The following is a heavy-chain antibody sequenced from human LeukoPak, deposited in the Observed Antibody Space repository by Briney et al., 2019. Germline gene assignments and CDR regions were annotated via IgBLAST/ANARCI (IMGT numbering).Heavy chain of an antibody. Sequence: SETLSLTCAVYGGSFSGYYWSWIRQPPGKGLEWIGYIYYSGSTNYNPSLKSRVTISVDTSKNQFSLKPSSVTAADTAVYYCAREDGYNIFDYWGQGTLVTVSS. J-gene: IGHJ4*02. CDR2: IYYSGST. D-gene: IGHD5-24*01. CDR1: GGSFSGYY. V-gene: IGHV4-59*01. CDR3: AREDGYNIFDY.